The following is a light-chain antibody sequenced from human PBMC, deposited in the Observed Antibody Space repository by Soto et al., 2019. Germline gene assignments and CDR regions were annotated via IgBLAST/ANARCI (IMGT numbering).Light chain of an antibody. J-gene: IGLJ2*01. CDR2: DVS. CDR1: SSDVGGYNY. V-gene: IGLV2-14*01. Sequence: QSALTQPASVSGSPGQSITISCTGTSSDVGGYNYVSWYQQHPGKAPKLTIYDVSNRPSGVSNRFSGSKSGNTASLTISGLQAEDEAVYYCSSYTSSSTVVFGGGTKLTVL. CDR3: SSYTSSSTVV.